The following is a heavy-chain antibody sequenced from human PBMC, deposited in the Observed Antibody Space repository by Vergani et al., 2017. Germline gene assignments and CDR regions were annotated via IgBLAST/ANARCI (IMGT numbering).Heavy chain of an antibody. J-gene: IGHJ5*01. Sequence: QVQLVESEGGVVQPGRSLTLSCVASGFTFSSHGMHWVRQAPGKGLEWVAVIWYDGSNTYYGDSVKGRFTISRDNSKNTLYLQMNSLRVEDTAVYYCARWGNEKRLDSWGQETLVTVSS. D-gene: IGHD1-1*01. V-gene: IGHV3-33*01. CDR3: ARWGNEKRLDS. CDR2: IWYDGSNT. CDR1: GFTFSSHG.